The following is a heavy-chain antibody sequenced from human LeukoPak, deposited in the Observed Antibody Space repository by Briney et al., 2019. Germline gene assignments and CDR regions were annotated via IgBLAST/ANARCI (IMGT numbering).Heavy chain of an antibody. Sequence: PGGSLRLSCSASGFSFSDSYMSWFRLSAEKGLEWTAYITSSGTTTEYADSVKGRFTISRVNAKNSLYLQMNSLRPEDTAVYYCARDPDYGDPYWGQGTPVTVSS. CDR1: GFSFSDSY. J-gene: IGHJ4*02. V-gene: IGHV3-11*01. CDR3: ARDPDYGDPY. CDR2: ITSSGTTT. D-gene: IGHD4/OR15-4a*01.